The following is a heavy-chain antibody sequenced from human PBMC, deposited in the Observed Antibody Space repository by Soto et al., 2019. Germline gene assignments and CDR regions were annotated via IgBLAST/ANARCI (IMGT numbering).Heavy chain of an antibody. CDR2: IIPIFGTA. D-gene: IGHD2-2*01. CDR1: GGTFSSYA. CDR3: ARDLFGEDCSSTRCSLYYYGMDV. Sequence: SVKVSCKASGGTFSSYAISWVRQAPGQGLEWMGGIIPIFGTANYAQKFQGRVTITADKSTSTAYMELSSLRSEDTAVYYCARDLFGEDCSSTRCSLYYYGMDVWGQGTTVTVSS. V-gene: IGHV1-69*06. J-gene: IGHJ6*02.